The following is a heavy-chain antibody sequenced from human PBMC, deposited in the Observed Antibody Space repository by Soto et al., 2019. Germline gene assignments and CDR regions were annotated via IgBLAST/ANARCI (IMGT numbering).Heavy chain of an antibody. CDR1: GGTFSSYA. D-gene: IGHD6-19*01. J-gene: IGHJ6*04. Sequence: SVKVSCKASGGTFSSYAISWVRQAPGQGLEWMGGIIPIFGTANYAQKFQGRVTITADKSTSTAYMELSSLRSEDTAAYYCARVGAEQCMVHRDYGIDVCRKLSTGTVCS. V-gene: IGHV1-69*06. CDR2: IIPIFGTA. CDR3: ARVGAEQCMVHRDYGIDV.